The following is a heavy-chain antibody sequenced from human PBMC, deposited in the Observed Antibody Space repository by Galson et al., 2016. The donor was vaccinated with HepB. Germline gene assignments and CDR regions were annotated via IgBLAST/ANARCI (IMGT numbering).Heavy chain of an antibody. CDR1: GFTFNISA. Sequence: SLRLSCAASGFTFNISAMAWVRQVPGKGLEWVSSVNSGGYAVYADSLKGRFTISRDNAKNSVDLQMDSLGSEDTALYYCARGPGSFSYWGQGILVTVSS. V-gene: IGHV3-48*03. CDR2: VNSGGYAV. J-gene: IGHJ4*02. D-gene: IGHD1-26*01. CDR3: ARGPGSFSY.